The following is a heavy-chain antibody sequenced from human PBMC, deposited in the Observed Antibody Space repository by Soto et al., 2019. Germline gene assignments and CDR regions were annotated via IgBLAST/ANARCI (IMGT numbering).Heavy chain of an antibody. CDR1: GYTFTNYG. Sequence: QVQLVQSGAEVKKPGASVKVSCKASGYTFTNYGITWVRQAPGQGLGRMGWISTYNGETKYAEKFQGRVTMTTDTSTSTVYMDLRSLRSDDTAIYYCARDIVIVRAAIGVWPNWFDPWGQGSLVTVSS. J-gene: IGHJ5*02. D-gene: IGHD2-2*01. CDR3: ARDIVIVRAAIGVWPNWFDP. V-gene: IGHV1-18*01. CDR2: ISTYNGET.